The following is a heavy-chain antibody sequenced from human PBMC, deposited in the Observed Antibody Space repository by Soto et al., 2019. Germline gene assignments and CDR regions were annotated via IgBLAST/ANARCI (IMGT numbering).Heavy chain of an antibody. J-gene: IGHJ6*02. CDR1: GFTFSSYS. CDR3: ARVYIAAAGPYYYYGMDV. CDR2: ISSSSSYI. D-gene: IGHD6-13*01. Sequence: GGSLRLSCSASGFTFSSYSMNWVRQAPGKGLEWVSSISSSSSYIYYADSVKGRFTISRDNAKNSLYLQMNSLRAEDTAVYYCARVYIAAAGPYYYYGMDVWGQGTTVTVSS. V-gene: IGHV3-21*01.